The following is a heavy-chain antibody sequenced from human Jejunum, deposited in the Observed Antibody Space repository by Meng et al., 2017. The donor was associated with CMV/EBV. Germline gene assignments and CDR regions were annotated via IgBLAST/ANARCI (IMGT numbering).Heavy chain of an antibody. Sequence: SFVIRWVRQAPGQGPEWMGGIIPMFATAKYSQKFQGRVTITADESTSTAYMEVSSLRPEDTAVYYCTKDIRGSGLFDHYYGLDVWGQGTTVTVSS. J-gene: IGHJ6*02. CDR3: TKDIRGSGLFDHYYGLDV. D-gene: IGHD3-3*01. V-gene: IGHV1-69*01. CDR2: IIPMFATA. CDR1: SFV.